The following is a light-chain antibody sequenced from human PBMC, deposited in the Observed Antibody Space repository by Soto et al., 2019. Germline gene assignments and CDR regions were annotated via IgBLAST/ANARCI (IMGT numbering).Light chain of an antibody. J-gene: IGKJ2*01. CDR3: QQRSNWPYT. CDR1: QRVSSY. CDR2: VAS. V-gene: IGKV3-11*01. Sequence: EIVLTQSQATLYLSPGERATLSCRASQRVSSYLAWYQQKPGHAPRLLIYVASNRATGIPARFSVSGSGTDFTLTISSLEPEDFAVYYCQQRSNWPYTFGQGTKLEIK.